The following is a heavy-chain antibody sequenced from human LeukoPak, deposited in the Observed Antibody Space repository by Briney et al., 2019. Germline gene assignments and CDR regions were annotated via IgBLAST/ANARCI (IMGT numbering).Heavy chain of an antibody. Sequence: XVKVSCKASGGTFSSYAISWVRQGPGQGVEWMGGIIAIFGTANYAQKLKGRVTINADESTSTAYMELSSLTSDDTAVYYCARDQCWSSSSLIDYWGQGTLVTVSS. V-gene: IGHV1-69*01. J-gene: IGHJ4*02. D-gene: IGHD6-6*01. CDR1: GGTFSSYA. CDR3: ARDQCWSSSSLIDY. CDR2: IIAIFGTA.